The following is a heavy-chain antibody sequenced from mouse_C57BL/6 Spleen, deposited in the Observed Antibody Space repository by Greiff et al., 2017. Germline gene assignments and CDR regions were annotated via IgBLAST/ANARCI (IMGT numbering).Heavy chain of an antibody. CDR3: ARSYGSSHFDY. CDR1: GFTFTDYY. D-gene: IGHD1-1*01. CDR2: IRNKTNGYTT. J-gene: IGHJ2*01. V-gene: IGHV7-3*01. Sequence: EVKLVESGGGLVQPGGSLSLSCAASGFTFTDYYMSWVRQPPGKALEWLGFIRNKTNGYTTEYSASVKGRFTISRDNSQSILYLQMKALRAEDSATYYCARSYGSSHFDYWGQGTTLTVSS.